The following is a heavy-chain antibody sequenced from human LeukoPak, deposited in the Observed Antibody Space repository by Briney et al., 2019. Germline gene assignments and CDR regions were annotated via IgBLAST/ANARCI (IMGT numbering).Heavy chain of an antibody. V-gene: IGHV1-69*13. CDR1: GAAFSSYA. D-gene: IGHD3-3*01. Sequence: SVKLSFNSSGAAFSSYANSWVRHAPGQGLEWMGGIIPIFGTANYAQKFQGRVRITADESTSTAYMELSSLRSEDTAVYYCARVPSYDFWSGYYFDYWGQGTLVTVSS. CDR2: IIPIFGTA. J-gene: IGHJ4*02. CDR3: ARVPSYDFWSGYYFDY.